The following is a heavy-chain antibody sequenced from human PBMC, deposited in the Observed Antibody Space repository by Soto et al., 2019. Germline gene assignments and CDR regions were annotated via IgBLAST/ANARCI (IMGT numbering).Heavy chain of an antibody. Sequence: QVQLQESGPGLVKPSQTLSLTCTVSGGSISSGGYYWSWIRQHPGKGLEWIGYIYYSGSTYYNPSLKSRVTISVDTSKNQFSLKVSSVTAADTAVYYCAHTTMAKTETYYFDYWGQGTLVTVSS. CDR1: GGSISSGGYY. CDR2: IYYSGST. V-gene: IGHV4-31*03. D-gene: IGHD3-10*01. J-gene: IGHJ4*02. CDR3: AHTTMAKTETYYFDY.